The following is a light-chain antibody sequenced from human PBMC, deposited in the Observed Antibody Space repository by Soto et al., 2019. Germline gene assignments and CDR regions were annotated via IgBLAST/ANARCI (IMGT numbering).Light chain of an antibody. CDR3: WQLPIYDPTP. V-gene: IGKV3D-20*02. CDR2: GAS. J-gene: IGKJ1*01. CDR1: HSVSNDF. Sequence: CLDLGDRGTIYNKAIHSVSNDFLAWYQQKPGQAPRLLIYGASTRATDVPDRFSGSGSGADCTRSMVWLFPVDFASYYRWQLPIYDPTPFGDGTKVDI.